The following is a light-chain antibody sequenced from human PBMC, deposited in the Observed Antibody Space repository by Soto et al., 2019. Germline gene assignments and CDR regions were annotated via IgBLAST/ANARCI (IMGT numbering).Light chain of an antibody. CDR2: DVS. CDR3: SSYTSSSTYV. Sequence: QSALTQPASVSGSPGQSITISCTGTSSDVGGYNYVSWYQQHPGKAPKLILYDVSNRPSGVSDRFSGAKSANTASLTISGLQTEDEADYYCSSYTSSSTYVFGIGTKLTVL. CDR1: SSDVGGYNY. J-gene: IGLJ1*01. V-gene: IGLV2-14*03.